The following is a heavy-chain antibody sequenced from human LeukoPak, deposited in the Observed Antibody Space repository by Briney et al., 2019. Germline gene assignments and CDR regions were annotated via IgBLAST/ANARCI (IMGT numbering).Heavy chain of an antibody. CDR2: IKQDGSEK. V-gene: IGHV3-7*01. CDR3: ARDACSSTSCYGVSFDY. Sequence: WGSLRLSCAASGFTFSSYWMSWVRQAPGKGLEWVANIKQDGSEKYYVDSVKGRFTISRDNAKNSLYLQMNSLRAEDTAVYYCARDACSSTSCYGVSFDYWGQGTLVTVSS. CDR1: GFTFSSYW. D-gene: IGHD2-2*01. J-gene: IGHJ4*02.